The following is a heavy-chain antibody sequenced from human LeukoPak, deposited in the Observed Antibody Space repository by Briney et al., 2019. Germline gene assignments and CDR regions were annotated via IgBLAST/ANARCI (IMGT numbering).Heavy chain of an antibody. V-gene: IGHV3-21*05. J-gene: IGHJ4*02. D-gene: IGHD3-3*01. Sequence: GGSLRLSCAASGFTFSRYSFNWVRQAPGKGLEWVSYISGDSNYIYYADSVKGRFTVSRDSAKNSLYLQMNSLRVEDTAVYYCARVLDDGYWGQGALVTVSS. CDR2: ISGDSNYI. CDR3: ARVLDDGY. CDR1: GFTFSRYS.